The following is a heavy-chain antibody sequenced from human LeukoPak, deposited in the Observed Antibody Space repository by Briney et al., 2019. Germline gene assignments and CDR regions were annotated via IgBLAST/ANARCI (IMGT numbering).Heavy chain of an antibody. CDR3: ARLNCSSTSCYEVY. CDR2: IYYSGST. CDR1: GGSISSGGYY. D-gene: IGHD2-2*01. Sequence: SQTLSLTCTVSGGSISSGGYYWSWIRQHPGKGLEWIGYIYYSGSTYYNPSLKSRVTISVDTSKNQFSLKLSSVTAADTAVYYCARLNCSSTSCYEVYWGQGTLVTVSS. J-gene: IGHJ4*02. V-gene: IGHV4-31*03.